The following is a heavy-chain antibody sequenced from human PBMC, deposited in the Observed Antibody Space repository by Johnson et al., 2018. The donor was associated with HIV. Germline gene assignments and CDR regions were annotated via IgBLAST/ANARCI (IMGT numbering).Heavy chain of an antibody. J-gene: IGHJ3*02. Sequence: QVQLVESGGGLVKPGGSLRLSCAASGFTFSDYYMSWIRQAPGKGLEWVSYISSGGSSIYYADSVKGRFPIPRDNAKKSMYLQMNSLRAEDTAVYYCARVSMLFIAADAFDIWGQGTMVTVSS. CDR3: ARVSMLFIAADAFDI. D-gene: IGHD2-21*01. CDR2: ISSGGSSI. CDR1: GFTFSDYY. V-gene: IGHV3-11*04.